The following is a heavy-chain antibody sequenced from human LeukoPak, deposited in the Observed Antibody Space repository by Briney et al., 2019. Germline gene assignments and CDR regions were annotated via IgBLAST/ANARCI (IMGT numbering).Heavy chain of an antibody. CDR2: INPHSGGT. V-gene: IGHV1-2*02. Sequence: GASVKVSCKASGYIFTASYIHWVRQAPGQGLECMGWINPHSGGTNYAQKFQGRVTMTRDASISTVYMELSRLRSDDTAVYCSSSSCPFDYWGQGTLVTVSS. CDR1: GYIFTASY. J-gene: IGHJ4*02. D-gene: IGHD2-2*01. CDR3: SSSCPFDY.